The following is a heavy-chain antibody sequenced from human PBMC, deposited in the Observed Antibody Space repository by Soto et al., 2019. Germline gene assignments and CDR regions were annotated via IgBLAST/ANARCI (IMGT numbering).Heavy chain of an antibody. D-gene: IGHD4-17*01. CDR2: ISGSGGGT. Sequence: EVQLLESGGRLVQPGESLRVSCAASGFTFSNYAMSWVRQAPGKGLEWVSGISGSGGGTYYADSVKGRFTISRANSKNTLYLQMNSLRGGDSAVYYCARVKHGGDVFGIWGQGTMVTVSS. CDR3: ARVKHGGDVFGI. V-gene: IGHV3-23*01. J-gene: IGHJ3*02. CDR1: GFTFSNYA.